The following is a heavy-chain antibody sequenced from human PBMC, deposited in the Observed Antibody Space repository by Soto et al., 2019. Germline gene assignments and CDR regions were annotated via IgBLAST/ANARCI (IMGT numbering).Heavy chain of an antibody. CDR3: TRSIPGTTSSYY. Sequence: EVQLVESGGGLVQPGGSLRLSCAGSGFTFSDYYIDWVRQAPGKGLEWVGRSRDKGNSYSTDYAASVKGRFTVSRDASKNSLYLQMNSLKTEDTAPYYCTRSIPGTTSSYYWGQGTLVTVS. J-gene: IGHJ4*02. CDR2: SRDKGNSYST. D-gene: IGHD1-7*01. V-gene: IGHV3-72*01. CDR1: GFTFSDYY.